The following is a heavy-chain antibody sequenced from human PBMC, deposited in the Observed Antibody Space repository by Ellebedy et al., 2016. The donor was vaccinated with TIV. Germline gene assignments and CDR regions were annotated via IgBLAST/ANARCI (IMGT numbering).Heavy chain of an antibody. CDR2: SSADNGHT. V-gene: IGHV1-18*04. CDR3: ARGGWYYYGMDV. Sequence: AASVKVSCKASGYSFGTYGVSWVRQAPGQGLEWMGWSSADNGHTNYAQKVQGRVTMTADTSTSTAYMELRNLRSDDTAVYYCARGGWYYYGMDVWGQGTPVTVSS. D-gene: IGHD1-26*01. J-gene: IGHJ6*02. CDR1: GYSFGTYG.